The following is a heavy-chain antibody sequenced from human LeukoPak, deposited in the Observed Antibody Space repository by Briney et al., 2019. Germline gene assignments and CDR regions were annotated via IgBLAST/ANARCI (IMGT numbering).Heavy chain of an antibody. CDR1: GGSISSSSYY. V-gene: IGHV4-39*07. Sequence: SETLSLTCTVSGGSISSSSYYWGWIRQPPGKGLEWIGSIYYSGSTYYNPSLKSRVTISVDTSKNQFSLKLSSVTAADTAVYYCARGGDIVVVPAGSLFDYWGQGTLVTVSS. D-gene: IGHD2-2*01. CDR3: ARGGDIVVVPAGSLFDY. CDR2: IYYSGST. J-gene: IGHJ4*02.